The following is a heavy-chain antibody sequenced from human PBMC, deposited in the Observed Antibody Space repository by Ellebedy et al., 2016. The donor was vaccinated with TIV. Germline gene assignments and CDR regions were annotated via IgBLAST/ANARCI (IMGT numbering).Heavy chain of an antibody. J-gene: IGHJ4*02. CDR2: IYPDDSDT. Sequence: GESLKISCKGSGYSFTTYWIAWVRQMPGKGLEWMGIIYPDDSDTRYSPSFEGQVTISADKSISTACLQWSSLKASDTAMYYCARGRGSSWYSYSDYWGQGTLVTVSS. CDR1: GYSFTTYW. D-gene: IGHD6-13*01. V-gene: IGHV5-51*01. CDR3: ARGRGSSWYSYSDY.